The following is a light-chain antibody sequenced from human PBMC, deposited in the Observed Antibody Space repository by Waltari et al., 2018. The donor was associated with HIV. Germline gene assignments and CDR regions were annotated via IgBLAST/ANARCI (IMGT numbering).Light chain of an antibody. CDR2: EDN. J-gene: IGLJ2*01. Sequence: NFILPQSHSVSESPGQTVTISCTRTPGSIATSYVHWYQQRPGSAPTTVIYEDNQRPSGVPDRFSGSIESGSNAASHTIAGLKTEDETDYFCQSDDYKSHVVFGGGTKLTVL. CDR3: QSDDYKSHVV. V-gene: IGLV6-57*04. CDR1: PGSIATSY.